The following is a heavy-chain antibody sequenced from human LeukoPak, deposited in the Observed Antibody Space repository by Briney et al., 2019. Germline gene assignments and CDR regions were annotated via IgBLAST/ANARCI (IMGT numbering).Heavy chain of an antibody. J-gene: IGHJ6*03. Sequence: PSETLSLTCAVSGYSISSGYYWGWIRQPPGKELEWIGSIYHSGSTYYNPSLKSRVTISVDTSKNQFSLKLSSVTAADTAVYYCARHTCSSTSCPPISEFYYYYYYMDVWGKGTTVTVSS. CDR1: GYSISSGYY. V-gene: IGHV4-38-2*01. CDR2: IYHSGST. CDR3: ARHTCSSTSCPPISEFYYYYYYMDV. D-gene: IGHD2-2*01.